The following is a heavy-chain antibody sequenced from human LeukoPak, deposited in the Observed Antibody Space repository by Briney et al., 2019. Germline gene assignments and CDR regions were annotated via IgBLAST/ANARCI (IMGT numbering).Heavy chain of an antibody. CDR2: MNPNSGNT. V-gene: IGHV1-8*01. CDR3: ARPSAEKRGFWDYYYYGMDV. D-gene: IGHD3-10*01. J-gene: IGHJ6*02. Sequence: ASVKVSCKASGYTFTSYDINWVRQATGQGLEWMGWMNPNSGNTGYAQKFQGRVTMTRNTSISTAYMELSSLRSEDTAVYYCARPSAEKRGFWDYYYYGMDVWGQGTTVTVSS. CDR1: GYTFTSYD.